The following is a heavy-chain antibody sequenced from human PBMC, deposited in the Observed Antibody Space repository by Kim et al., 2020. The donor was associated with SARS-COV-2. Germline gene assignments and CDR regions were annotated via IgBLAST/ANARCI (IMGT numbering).Heavy chain of an antibody. CDR3: ACAMVRGVIITGGMDV. J-gene: IGHJ6*02. D-gene: IGHD3-10*01. V-gene: IGHV3-30*07. Sequence: SVKGRFPISRDNSKTTLYLQMNGLGAEDTAVYYCACAMVRGVIITGGMDVWGQGTTVTVSS.